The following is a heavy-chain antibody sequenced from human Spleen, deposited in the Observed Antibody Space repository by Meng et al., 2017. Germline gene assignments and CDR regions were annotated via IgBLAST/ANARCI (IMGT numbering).Heavy chain of an antibody. CDR2: ISYDGSEK. J-gene: IGHJ4*02. D-gene: IGHD1-26*01. CDR3: ARSPIDKYDLSALPLDY. V-gene: IGHV3-30*01. Sequence: GESLKISCTGLGITFSSHAMHWVRQAPGKGLEWVTDISYDGSEKNYADSVKGRFIISRDNPKSTLYLQMNSLRVEDTAVYYCARSPIDKYDLSALPLDYWGQGTLVTVSS. CDR1: GITFSSHA.